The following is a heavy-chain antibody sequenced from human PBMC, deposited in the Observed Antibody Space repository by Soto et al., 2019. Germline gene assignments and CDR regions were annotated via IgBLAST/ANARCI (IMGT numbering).Heavy chain of an antibody. CDR3: ARGYYDSSGYYAQYGMDV. J-gene: IGHJ6*02. CDR1: GFTFSDYY. Sequence: PGGSLRLSWAASGFTFSDYYMSWIRQAPGKGLEWVSYISSSGSTIYYADSVKGRFTISRDNAKNSLYLQMNSLRAEDTAVYYCARGYYDSSGYYAQYGMDVWGQGTTVTVS. D-gene: IGHD3-22*01. CDR2: ISSSGSTI. V-gene: IGHV3-11*01.